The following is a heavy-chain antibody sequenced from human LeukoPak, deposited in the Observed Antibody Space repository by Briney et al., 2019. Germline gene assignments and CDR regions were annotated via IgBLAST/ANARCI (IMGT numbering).Heavy chain of an antibody. CDR2: IIPILGIA. Sequence: SVKVSCKASGGTFSSYAISCVRQAPGQGLEWMGRIIPILGIANYAQKFQGRVTITADKSTSTAYMELSSLRSEDTAVYYCARDRRVGTTVVTRGYYYGMDVWGQGTTVTVSS. CDR3: ARDRRVGTTVVTRGYYYGMDV. D-gene: IGHD4-23*01. V-gene: IGHV1-69*04. J-gene: IGHJ6*02. CDR1: GGTFSSYA.